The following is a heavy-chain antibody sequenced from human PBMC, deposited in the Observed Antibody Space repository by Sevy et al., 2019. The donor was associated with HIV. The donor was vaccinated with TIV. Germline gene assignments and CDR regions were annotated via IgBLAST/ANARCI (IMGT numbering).Heavy chain of an antibody. J-gene: IGHJ4*02. V-gene: IGHV3-15*01. CDR3: TTDSWSQEDYYDY. Sequence: GGSLRLSCAASGFTFTNAWMSWVRQAPGKGLEWVGRFKGKPSCGAIDSAAPVKGRFTISRDDSKNTLYLQMSSLRTEDTAVYYCTTDSWSQEDYYDYWGQGTLVTVSS. CDR2: FKGKPSCGAI. CDR1: GFTFTNAW. D-gene: IGHD6-13*01.